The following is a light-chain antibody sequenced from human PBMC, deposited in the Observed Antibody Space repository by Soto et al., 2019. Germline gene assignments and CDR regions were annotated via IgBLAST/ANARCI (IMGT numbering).Light chain of an antibody. CDR1: QRRGGC. V-gene: IGKV1-5*01. J-gene: IGKJ1*01. CDR3: QQYDSFSVT. CDR2: ELS. Sequence: IPMNQWPSTLSGSXGDTVTIPCRARQRRGGCLARHRQTTGIAPKVXXYELSALKGGGPTRFSGSGSGTEFTRTISSLQPDDFATYYGQQYDSFSVTFGQGTKVDIK.